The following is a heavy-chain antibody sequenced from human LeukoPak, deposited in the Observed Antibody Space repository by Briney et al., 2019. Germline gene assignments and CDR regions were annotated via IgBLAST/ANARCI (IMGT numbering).Heavy chain of an antibody. D-gene: IGHD3-10*01. Sequence: GGSLRLSCAASGFPFSSSWMTWLRQAPGKGLELVAILNQDGSHEDYVDSVKGRFTISRDNAKNSLYLQMNSLRVEDTAVYYCARDPAFGAYDIWGQGTMVTVSS. CDR1: GFPFSSSW. V-gene: IGHV3-7*01. CDR3: ARDPAFGAYDI. CDR2: LNQDGSHE. J-gene: IGHJ3*02.